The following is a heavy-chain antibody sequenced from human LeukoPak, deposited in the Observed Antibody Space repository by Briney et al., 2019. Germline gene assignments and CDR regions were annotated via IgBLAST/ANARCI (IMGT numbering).Heavy chain of an antibody. CDR1: GFTLSSYA. CDR2: ISGSGGST. V-gene: IGHV3-23*01. J-gene: IGHJ4*02. D-gene: IGHD3-10*01. Sequence: GGSLRLSCAASGFTLSSYAMSWVRQAPGKGLEWVSGISGSGGSTYYADSVKGRITISRDNSKNTLYVQMNSLRAEDTAVYYCAKGKDYYLDYWGQGTLVTVSS. CDR3: AKGKDYYLDY.